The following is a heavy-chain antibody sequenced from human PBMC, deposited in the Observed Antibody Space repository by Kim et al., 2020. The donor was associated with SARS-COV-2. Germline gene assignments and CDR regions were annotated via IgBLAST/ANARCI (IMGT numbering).Heavy chain of an antibody. CDR2: LTPIDGAT. CDR1: GYTFTNYK. D-gene: IGHD1-26*01. CDR3: ARDTTKWSFDY. V-gene: IGHV1-46*01. Sequence: ASVKVSCKASGYTFTNYKMHWVRQAPGQGLEWMGILTPIDGATTYAQKFQGRVTLTKDTSTSTVYMELSSLGSGDTAVYYCARDTTKWSFDYWCQGTLVTVTS. J-gene: IGHJ4*02.